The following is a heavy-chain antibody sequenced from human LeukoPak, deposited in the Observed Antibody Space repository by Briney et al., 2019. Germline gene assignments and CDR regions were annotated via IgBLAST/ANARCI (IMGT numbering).Heavy chain of an antibody. J-gene: IGHJ5*02. Sequence: PSETLSLTCAVYGGSFTGYYWNWIRQPPGKGLEWIWEINHFGSTNYNPSLESRVTISVHTSKNQFSLELSSVTSADTAVYYCARVGTEDYWFDPWGQGTLVTVSP. V-gene: IGHV4-34*01. D-gene: IGHD1/OR15-1a*01. CDR1: GGSFTGYY. CDR3: ARVGTEDYWFDP. CDR2: INHFGST.